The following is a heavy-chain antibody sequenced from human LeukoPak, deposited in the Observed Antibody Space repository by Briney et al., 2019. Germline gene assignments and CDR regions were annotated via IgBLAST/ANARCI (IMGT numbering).Heavy chain of an antibody. D-gene: IGHD2-2*01. J-gene: IGHJ4*02. CDR1: GFTFSNAW. CDR3: TTDLIVVVPTFDY. CDR2: IKSKTDGGTT. Sequence: PGGSLRLSCAASGFTFSNAWMSWVRQAPGKGLEWVGRIKSKTDGGTTDYAAPVKGRFTISRDDSKNTLYLQMNSLKTEDTAMYYCTTDLIVVVPTFDYWGQGTLVTVSS. V-gene: IGHV3-15*01.